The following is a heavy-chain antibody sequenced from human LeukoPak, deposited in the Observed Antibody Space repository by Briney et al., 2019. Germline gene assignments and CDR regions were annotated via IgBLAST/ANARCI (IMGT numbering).Heavy chain of an antibody. CDR2: IIPIFGTA. Sequence: ASVKVSCKASGGTFSSYAISWVRQAPGQGLEWMGGIIPIFGTANYEQKFQGRVTITADESTSTAYMELSSLRSEDTAVYYCARDLAVTDPSYYYYGMDVWGKGTTVTVSS. J-gene: IGHJ6*04. D-gene: IGHD2-21*02. CDR1: GGTFSSYA. V-gene: IGHV1-69*13. CDR3: ARDLAVTDPSYYYYGMDV.